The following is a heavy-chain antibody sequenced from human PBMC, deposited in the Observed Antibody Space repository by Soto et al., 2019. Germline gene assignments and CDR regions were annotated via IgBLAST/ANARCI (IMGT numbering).Heavy chain of an antibody. Sequence: GGSLNLSCASSGFTFSSYAMSWVRQAPGKGLEWVSAISGSGGSTYYADSVKGRFTISRDNSKNTLYLQMNSLRAEDTAVYYCANWPYYYDSSGYQYWGQGTLVTVSS. CDR3: ANWPYYYDSSGYQY. CDR1: GFTFSSYA. CDR2: ISGSGGST. J-gene: IGHJ4*02. D-gene: IGHD3-22*01. V-gene: IGHV3-23*01.